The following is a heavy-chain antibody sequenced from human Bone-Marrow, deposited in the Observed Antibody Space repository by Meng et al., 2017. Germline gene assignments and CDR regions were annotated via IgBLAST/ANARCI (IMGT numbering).Heavy chain of an antibody. CDR1: GFIFSSYG. CDR2: IWYDGSNK. J-gene: IGHJ5*02. V-gene: IGHV3-33*01. D-gene: IGHD6-13*01. CDR3: ARDNTDSSSWYWGRGPNNWFDP. Sequence: GESLKISCAASGFIFSSYGMHWVRQAPGKGLEWVAVIWYDGSNKYYADSVKGRFTISRDNSKNTLYLQMNSLRAEDTAVYYCARDNTDSSSWYWGRGPNNWFDPWGQGTLVTVSS.